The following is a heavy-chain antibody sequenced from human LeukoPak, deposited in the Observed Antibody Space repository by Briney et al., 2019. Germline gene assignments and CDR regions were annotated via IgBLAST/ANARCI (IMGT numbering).Heavy chain of an antibody. J-gene: IGHJ4*02. D-gene: IGHD2-2*01. CDR3: AREGSAADDFDY. V-gene: IGHV3-23*01. CDR1: GFTFSSYA. Sequence: GGSLRLSCAASGFTFSSYAMNWVRQAPGKGLEWVAGISSGDRTFHAESVKGRFTISRDKSKDTLYLQMNSLRAEDTAVYYCAREGSAADDFDYWGQGTLVTVSS. CDR2: ISSGDRT.